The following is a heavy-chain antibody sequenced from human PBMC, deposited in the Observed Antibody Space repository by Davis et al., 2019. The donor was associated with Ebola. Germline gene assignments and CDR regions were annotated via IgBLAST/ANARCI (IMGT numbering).Heavy chain of an antibody. CDR3: AREMTRYRYGSVLD. D-gene: IGHD3-16*02. Sequence: ASVKVSCKASGYTFTSYDINWVRQATGQGLEWMGWMNPNSGNTGYAQKFRGRVAMTRNTSITTAYMELSSLSSEDTAVYYCAREMTRYRYGSVLDWGQGTLVTVSS. J-gene: IGHJ4*02. CDR1: GYTFTSYD. CDR2: MNPNSGNT. V-gene: IGHV1-8*01.